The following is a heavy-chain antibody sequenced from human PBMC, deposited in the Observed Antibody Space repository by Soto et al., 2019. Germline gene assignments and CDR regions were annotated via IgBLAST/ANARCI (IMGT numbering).Heavy chain of an antibody. CDR3: ARDEGGYDILTGYYKAHHFDY. D-gene: IGHD3-9*01. Sequence: ASVKVSCKASGYTFTHFYITWVRQAPGQGLEWMGAISPHNFNTNYAQKFRGRVTLTTEKSTNTAYMDLSSLTSDDTAVYYCARDEGGYDILTGYYKAHHFDYWGQGVTVTVSS. V-gene: IGHV1-18*01. J-gene: IGHJ4*02. CDR2: ISPHNFNT. CDR1: GYTFTHFY.